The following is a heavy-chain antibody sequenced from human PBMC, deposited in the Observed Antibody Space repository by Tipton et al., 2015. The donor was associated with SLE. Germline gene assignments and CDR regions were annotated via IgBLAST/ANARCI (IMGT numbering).Heavy chain of an antibody. Sequence: SLRLSCATSGFTFNHYALNWVRQAPGKGLEWVASVSVSGTYTYYADSVKGRFTISRDNSKNTLYLQMNSLRAEDTAVYYCASPYSHGAFDIWGQGTMVTVSS. J-gene: IGHJ3*02. CDR3: ASPYSHGAFDI. D-gene: IGHD6-13*01. CDR1: GFTFNHYA. V-gene: IGHV3-21*04. CDR2: VSVSGTYT.